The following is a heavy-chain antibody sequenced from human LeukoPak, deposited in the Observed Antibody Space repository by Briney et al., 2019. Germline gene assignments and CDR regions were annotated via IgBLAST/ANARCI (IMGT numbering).Heavy chain of an antibody. CDR1: GGSFSGYY. Sequence: SETLSLTCAVYGGSFSGYYWSWIRQPPGKGLEWIGEINHSGSTNYNPSLKSRVTISVDTSKNQFSLKLSSVTAADTAVYYCARLPRLGIAAAGTWANYYCYGMDVWGQGTTVTVSS. J-gene: IGHJ6*02. D-gene: IGHD6-13*01. V-gene: IGHV4-34*01. CDR3: ARLPRLGIAAAGTWANYYCYGMDV. CDR2: INHSGST.